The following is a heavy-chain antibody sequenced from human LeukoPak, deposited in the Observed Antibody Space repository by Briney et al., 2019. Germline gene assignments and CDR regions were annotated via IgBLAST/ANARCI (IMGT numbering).Heavy chain of an antibody. D-gene: IGHD2-21*01. CDR2: ISSNI. J-gene: IGHJ4*02. Sequence: KPGGSLRLSCAASGFTFSSYVMHWVRQAPGKGLEWVSSISSNIYYADSVKGRFTISRDNAKNSLYLQMNSLRAEDTAVYYCARDSPNEGILWWSIDYWGQGTLVTVSS. V-gene: IGHV3-21*01. CDR1: GFTFSSYV. CDR3: ARDSPNEGILWWSIDY.